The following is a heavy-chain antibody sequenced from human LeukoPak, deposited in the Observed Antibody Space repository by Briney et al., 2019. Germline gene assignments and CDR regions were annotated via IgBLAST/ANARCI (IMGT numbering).Heavy chain of an antibody. J-gene: IGHJ3*02. CDR2: ISSSGSTI. D-gene: IGHD1-26*01. Sequence: TGGSLRLSCAASGFTFRDYAMSWIRQAPGKGLEWVSYISSSGSTIYYADSVKGRFTISRDNAKNSLYLQMNSLRAEDTAVYYCARDRVGSGSYYSGPDAFDIWGQGTMVTVSS. CDR3: ARDRVGSGSYYSGPDAFDI. CDR1: GFTFRDYA. V-gene: IGHV3-11*04.